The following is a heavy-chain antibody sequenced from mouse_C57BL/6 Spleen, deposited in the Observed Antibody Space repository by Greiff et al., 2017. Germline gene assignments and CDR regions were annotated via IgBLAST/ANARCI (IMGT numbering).Heavy chain of an antibody. Sequence: EVQLVESGGGLVQPGGSMKLSCVASGFTFSNYWMNWVRQSPEKGLEWVAQIRLKSDNYATHYAESVKGRFTISRDDSKSSVYLQMNNLRAEDTGIYYCTGLSNPYAMDYWGQGTSVTVSS. D-gene: IGHD2-5*01. V-gene: IGHV6-3*01. CDR1: GFTFSNYW. CDR2: IRLKSDNYAT. J-gene: IGHJ4*01. CDR3: TGLSNPYAMDY.